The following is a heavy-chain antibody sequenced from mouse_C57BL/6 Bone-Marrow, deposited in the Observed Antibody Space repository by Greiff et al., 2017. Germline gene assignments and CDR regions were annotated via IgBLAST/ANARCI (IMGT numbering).Heavy chain of an antibody. CDR3: ASGAY. V-gene: IGHV2-6*01. CDR1: GFSLTSYG. J-gene: IGHJ3*01. Sequence: VQGVESGPGLVAPSQSLSITCTVSGFSLTSYGVDWVRQSPGKGLEWLGVIWGVGSTNYNSALKSRLSISKDNPKSQVVLKMNSLQTDNTAMYYCASGAYWGQGTLVTVSA. CDR2: IWGVGST.